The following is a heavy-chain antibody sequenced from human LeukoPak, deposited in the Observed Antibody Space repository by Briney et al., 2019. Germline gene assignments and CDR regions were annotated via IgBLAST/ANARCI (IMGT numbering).Heavy chain of an antibody. CDR1: GFTFSTYW. V-gene: IGHV3-7*03. CDR2: IKQDGTET. D-gene: IGHD3-10*01. CDR3: AKARSGSYPVDAFDI. J-gene: IGHJ3*02. Sequence: GGSLRLSCAASGFTFSTYWMSWVRQAPGKGLEWVANIKQDGTETYYVDSVWGRFTISRDNAKNSLYLQMNSLRAEDTAVYYCAKARSGSYPVDAFDIWGQGTMVTVSS.